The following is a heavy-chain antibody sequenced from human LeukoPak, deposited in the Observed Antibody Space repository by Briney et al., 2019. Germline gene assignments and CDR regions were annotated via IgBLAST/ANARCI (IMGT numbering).Heavy chain of an antibody. V-gene: IGHV3-11*06. J-gene: IGHJ4*02. CDR2: RSSSSYT. CDR3: ARRGSSGRNPGPFDY. Sequence: GGSLRLSCAASGFSFSDYSMSWIRQAPGKGLECISYRSSSSYTNYADSVKGRFTISRDNAKNSLYLQMNSLSPDDTGVYYCARRGSSGRNPGPFDYWGQGTLVTVSS. D-gene: IGHD1-26*01. CDR1: GFSFSDYS.